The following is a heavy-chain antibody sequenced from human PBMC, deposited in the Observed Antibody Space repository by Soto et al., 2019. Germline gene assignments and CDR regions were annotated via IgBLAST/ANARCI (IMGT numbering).Heavy chain of an antibody. V-gene: IGHV3-23*01. CDR1: GFTFSSYA. J-gene: IGHJ4*02. CDR3: AKRGRGYCSGGSCYGSGDLY. Sequence: EVQLLESGGGLVQPGGSLRLSCAASGFTFSSYAMSWVRQAPGKGLEWVSAISGSGGSTYYADSVKGRFTISRDNSKNARYLRMNGRRAEDTAVYYCAKRGRGYCSGGSCYGSGDLYWGQGSLVTVSS. CDR2: ISGSGGST. D-gene: IGHD2-15*01.